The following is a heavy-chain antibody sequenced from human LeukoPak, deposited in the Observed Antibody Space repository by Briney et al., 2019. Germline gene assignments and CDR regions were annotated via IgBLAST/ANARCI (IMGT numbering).Heavy chain of an antibody. Sequence: KASETLSLTCTVSGGSISSYYWSWIRQPPGKGPEWIGYIYYSGSTNYNPSLKSLVTISVDTSKNQFSLKLSSVTAADTAVYYCARDRRGNYDILTGYTHDAFDIWGQGTMVTVSS. CDR3: ARDRRGNYDILTGYTHDAFDI. J-gene: IGHJ3*02. CDR1: GGSISSYY. CDR2: IYYSGST. D-gene: IGHD3-9*01. V-gene: IGHV4-59*01.